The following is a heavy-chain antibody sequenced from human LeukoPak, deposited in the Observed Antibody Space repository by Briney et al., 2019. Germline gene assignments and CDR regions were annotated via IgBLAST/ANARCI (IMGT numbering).Heavy chain of an antibody. J-gene: IGHJ4*02. Sequence: GASMQICCQVSGSHFTNYWIGGGRPLRGKGVEWMGHIYPGDSDTRYSPSFQRHVTISVDKSITTAFLQWSGLKASATVMYYCASATGIALRPPYWGQGTLVTVSS. CDR2: IYPGDSDT. CDR3: ASATGIALRPPY. CDR1: GSHFTNYW. D-gene: IGHD6-6*01. V-gene: IGHV5-51*01.